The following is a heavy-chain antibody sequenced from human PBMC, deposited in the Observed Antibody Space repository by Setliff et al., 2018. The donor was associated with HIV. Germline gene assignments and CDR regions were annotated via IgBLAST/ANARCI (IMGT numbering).Heavy chain of an antibody. D-gene: IGHD5-12*01. J-gene: IGHJ4*02. Sequence: GSGPTLVNPTQTLTLTCTFSGFSLSTSGVGVGWIRQPPGKALEWLAIIYWHGGGRYSPYLKSRLTITKDTSKNQVVLTMTNIDPVDTATYYCAHRPNSGYDLNFDYWGQGIQVTVSS. CDR1: GFSLSTSGVG. CDR3: AHRPNSGYDLNFDY. CDR2: IYWHGGG. V-gene: IGHV2-5*01.